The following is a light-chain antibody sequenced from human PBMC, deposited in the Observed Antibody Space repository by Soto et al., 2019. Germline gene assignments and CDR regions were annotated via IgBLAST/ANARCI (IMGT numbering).Light chain of an antibody. J-gene: IGLJ3*02. V-gene: IGLV2-14*01. CDR3: SSYSRSSTWV. Sequence: QSALTQPASVSGSPGQSITISCTGTSSDVGGYNFVSWYQQHPGEAPKLMIYEVDYRPSGVSNRFSGSRSGNTASLTISGLQAEDEADYYCSSYSRSSTWVFGGGTKVTVL. CDR2: EVD. CDR1: SSDVGGYNF.